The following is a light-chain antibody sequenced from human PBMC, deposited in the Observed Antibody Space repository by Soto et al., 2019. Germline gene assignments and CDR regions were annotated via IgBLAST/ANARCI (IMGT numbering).Light chain of an antibody. CDR2: DAS. CDR1: QCIGSA. Sequence: AIQLTQSPSSLSASVGDRVTITCRASQCIGSALAWYQQKPGKAPKLLIYDASSLESGVPSRFSGSGSGTDFTLTISSLQPEDFATYYCQQFNVFGGGTKVDIK. J-gene: IGKJ4*01. V-gene: IGKV1-13*02. CDR3: QQFNV.